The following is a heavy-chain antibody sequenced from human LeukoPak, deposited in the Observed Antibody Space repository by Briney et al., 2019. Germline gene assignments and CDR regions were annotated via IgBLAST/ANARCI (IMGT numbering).Heavy chain of an antibody. CDR3: ARYSYDRSVYHYYFDY. V-gene: IGHV4-59*13. CDR1: GGSISSYY. CDR2: ISYSGSA. Sequence: PSETLSLTCTVSGGSISSYYWSWIRQPPGKGLEWIGYISYSGSASYDPSLKSRVTISVDTSKNQFSLKLNSVTAADTAVYYCARYSYDRSVYHYYFDYWGQGTLVTVSS. J-gene: IGHJ4*02. D-gene: IGHD3-22*01.